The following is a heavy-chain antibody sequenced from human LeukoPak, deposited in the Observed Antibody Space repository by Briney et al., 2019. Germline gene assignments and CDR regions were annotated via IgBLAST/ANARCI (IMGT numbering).Heavy chain of an antibody. D-gene: IGHD1-20*01. CDR1: GFTFSSYG. V-gene: IGHV3-33*01. J-gene: IGHJ6*02. Sequence: PGGSLGLSCAASGFTFSSYGMHWVRQAPGKGLEWVAVIWYDGSNKYYADSVKGRFTISRDNSKNTLYLQMNSLRAEDTAVYYCARYNTYYYYGMDVWGQGTTVTVSS. CDR2: IWYDGSNK. CDR3: ARYNTYYYYGMDV.